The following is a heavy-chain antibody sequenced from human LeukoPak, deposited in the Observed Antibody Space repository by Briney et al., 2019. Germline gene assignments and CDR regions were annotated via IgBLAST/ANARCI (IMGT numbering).Heavy chain of an antibody. V-gene: IGHV4-39*01. Sequence: SETLSLTCTVSGGSISSSSYYWGWIRQPPGKGLEWIGSIYYSGSTYYDPSLKSRVTISVDTSKNQFSLKLSSVTAADTAVYYCARGYYDSSGYYLNFDYWGQGTLVTVSS. D-gene: IGHD3-22*01. J-gene: IGHJ4*02. CDR3: ARGYYDSSGYYLNFDY. CDR2: IYYSGST. CDR1: GGSISSSSYY.